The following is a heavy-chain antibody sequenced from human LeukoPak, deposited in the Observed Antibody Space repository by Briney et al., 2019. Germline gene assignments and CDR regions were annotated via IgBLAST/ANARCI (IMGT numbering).Heavy chain of an antibody. J-gene: IGHJ4*02. CDR1: GFTFRSFA. Sequence: GGSLRLSCAASGFTFRSFAMSWVRQAPGKGLEWVANIKQDGSEKYYVDSVKGRFTISRDNAKNSLYLQMNSLRAEDTAVYYCARPPNYYDSSGYYLDWGQGTLVTVSS. D-gene: IGHD3-22*01. V-gene: IGHV3-7*01. CDR3: ARPPNYYDSSGYYLD. CDR2: IKQDGSEK.